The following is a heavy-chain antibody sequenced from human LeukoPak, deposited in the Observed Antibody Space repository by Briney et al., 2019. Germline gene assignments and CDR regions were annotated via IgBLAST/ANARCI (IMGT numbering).Heavy chain of an antibody. CDR1: GFTFSSYS. D-gene: IGHD6-13*01. Sequence: GGSLRLSCAASGFTFSSYSMNWVRQAPGKGLEWVSSISSSSSYIHYADSVKGRFTISRDNAKNSLYLQMNSLRAEDTAVYYCARDRSSSWYEGAFDYWGQGTLVTVSS. CDR3: ARDRSSSWYEGAFDY. V-gene: IGHV3-21*01. J-gene: IGHJ4*02. CDR2: ISSSSSYI.